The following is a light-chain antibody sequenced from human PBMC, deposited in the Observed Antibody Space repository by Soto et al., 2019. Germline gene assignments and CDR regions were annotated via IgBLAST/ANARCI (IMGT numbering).Light chain of an antibody. CDR1: QSVSSSY. Sequence: EIVLTQSPGTLSLSPGERATLSCRASQSVSSSYLVWYQQKPGQAPRLLIYGASNRATGIPDRFSGSGSGTDFHLTISRLEPEDFAVYYCQQYGSSSWTFGQGTKVEIK. CDR3: QQYGSSSWT. CDR2: GAS. V-gene: IGKV3-20*01. J-gene: IGKJ1*01.